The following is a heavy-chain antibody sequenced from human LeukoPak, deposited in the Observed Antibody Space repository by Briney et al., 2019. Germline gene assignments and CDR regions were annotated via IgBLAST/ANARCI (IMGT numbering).Heavy chain of an antibody. V-gene: IGHV4-4*07. Sequence: SETLSLTCTVSGGSIHNYYWSWIRQPAGKQPEWIGRMYTSGSTYYNPSLKSRVTMSADTSKNQFSLKLTSVTAADTSVYYCAREGGPGGDYGSIDSWGQGTLVTVSS. CDR2: MYTSGST. J-gene: IGHJ4*02. CDR3: AREGGPGGDYGSIDS. D-gene: IGHD4-17*01. CDR1: GGSIHNYY.